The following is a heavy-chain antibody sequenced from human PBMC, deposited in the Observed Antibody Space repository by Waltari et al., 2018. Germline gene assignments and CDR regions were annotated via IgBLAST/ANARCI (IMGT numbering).Heavy chain of an antibody. CDR3: ARRTTLDY. Sequence: EVQLVESGGGLVQPGGSLRLSCAASGFTFSSYSMTWVRPAPGKGLAWVSYMSSSSSTIYYADSGKGRFTISRDKAKNALYLQMNSLRAEDTAVYYCARRTTLDYWGQGTLVTVSS. V-gene: IGHV3-48*01. CDR1: GFTFSSYS. D-gene: IGHD2-15*01. J-gene: IGHJ4*02. CDR2: MSSSSSTI.